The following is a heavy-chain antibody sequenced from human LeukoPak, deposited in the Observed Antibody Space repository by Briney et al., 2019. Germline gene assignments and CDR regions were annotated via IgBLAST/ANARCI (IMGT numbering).Heavy chain of an antibody. CDR2: IYYSGST. Sequence: PSETLSLTCTVSGGFISSSSYYWGWIRQPPGKGLEWIGSIYYSGSTYYNPSLKSRVTISVDTSKNQFSLKLSSVTAADTAVYYCARDFSQRITMVRGVMPAWGQGTLVTVSS. V-gene: IGHV4-39*07. CDR1: GGFISSSSYY. J-gene: IGHJ5*02. D-gene: IGHD3-10*01. CDR3: ARDFSQRITMVRGVMPA.